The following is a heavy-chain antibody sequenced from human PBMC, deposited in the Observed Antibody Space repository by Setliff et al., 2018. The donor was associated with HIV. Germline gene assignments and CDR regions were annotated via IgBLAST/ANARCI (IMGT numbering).Heavy chain of an antibody. Sequence: SETLSLTCAVFGGSFSGYYWSWIRQPPGKGLEWIGEITHSGSTDYNPSLKSRVTISVDTSKNQISLKLSSVTAADTAVYYCASLDGSESPYIYYYYMDVWGKGTAVTVSS. CDR2: ITHSGST. J-gene: IGHJ6*03. CDR3: ASLDGSESPYIYYYYMDV. D-gene: IGHD3-10*01. CDR1: GGSFSGYY. V-gene: IGHV4-34*01.